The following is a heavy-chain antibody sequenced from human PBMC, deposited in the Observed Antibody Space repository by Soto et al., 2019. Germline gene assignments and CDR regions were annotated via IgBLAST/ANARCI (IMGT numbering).Heavy chain of an antibody. D-gene: IGHD6-19*01. CDR2: ISDSGGTT. V-gene: IGHV3-23*01. CDR3: AKIAVAALPRGGAFDT. Sequence: PGGSLRLSCAASGFTFSYYAMGWVRQAPGKGLEWVSVISDSGGTTYYTDSVKGRFTISRENSKNTLYLQMSSLRAEDTAIYYCAKIAVAALPRGGAFDTWGQGKMVTLSS. J-gene: IGHJ3*02. CDR1: GFTFSYYA.